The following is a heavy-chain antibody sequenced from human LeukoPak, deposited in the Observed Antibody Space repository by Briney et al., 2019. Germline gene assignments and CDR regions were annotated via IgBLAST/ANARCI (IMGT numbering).Heavy chain of an antibody. J-gene: IGHJ6*03. CDR1: GGSISSSTYY. Sequence: SETLSLTCTVSGGSISSSTYYWGWIRQPPGKGLEWIGSIYYSGSTYYNPSLKSRVTISVDTSKNQFSLKLSFVTAADTAVYYCARVVDYGDYGSPGYYYYMDVWGKGTTVTVSS. CDR2: IYYSGST. V-gene: IGHV4-39*07. D-gene: IGHD4-17*01. CDR3: ARVVDYGDYGSPGYYYYMDV.